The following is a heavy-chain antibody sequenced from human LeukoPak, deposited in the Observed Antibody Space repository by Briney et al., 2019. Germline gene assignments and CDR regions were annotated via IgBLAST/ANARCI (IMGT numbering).Heavy chain of an antibody. V-gene: IGHV3-15*01. CDR1: GFTFSNAW. CDR3: AKDFSLVAGTYFDY. D-gene: IGHD6-19*01. CDR2: IKSKTDGGTT. J-gene: IGHJ4*02. Sequence: GGSLRLSCAASGFTFSNAWMSWVRQAPGKGLEWVGRIKSKTDGGTTDYAAPVKGRFTISRDDSKNTLYLQMNSLKTEDTAVYYCAKDFSLVAGTYFDYWGQGTLVTVSS.